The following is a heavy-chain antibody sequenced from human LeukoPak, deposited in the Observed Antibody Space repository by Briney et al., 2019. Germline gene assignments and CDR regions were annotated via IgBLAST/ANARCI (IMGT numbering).Heavy chain of an antibody. CDR1: GGTFSSYA. D-gene: IGHD6-13*01. Sequence: GASVKVSCKASGGTFSSYAISWVRQAPGQGLEWMGGIIPIFGTTNYAQKFQGRVTITADESTSTAYMELSSLRSEDTAVYYRARGGIAAAGSFDYWGQGTLVTVSS. V-gene: IGHV1-69*13. CDR3: ARGGIAAAGSFDY. CDR2: IIPIFGTT. J-gene: IGHJ4*02.